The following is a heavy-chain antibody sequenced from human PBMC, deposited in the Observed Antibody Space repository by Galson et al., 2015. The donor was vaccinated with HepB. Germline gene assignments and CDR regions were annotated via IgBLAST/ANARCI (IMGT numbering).Heavy chain of an antibody. CDR1: GGTFSSYA. V-gene: IGHV1-69*13. D-gene: IGHD6-13*01. CDR3: ARDFEAAAGTGGVWFDP. J-gene: IGHJ5*02. CDR2: IIPIFGTA. Sequence: SVKVSCKASGGTFSSYAISWVRQAPGQGLEWMGGIIPIFGTANYAQKFQGRVTITADESTSTAYMELSSLGSEDTAVYYCARDFEAAAGTGGVWFDPWGQGTLVTVSS.